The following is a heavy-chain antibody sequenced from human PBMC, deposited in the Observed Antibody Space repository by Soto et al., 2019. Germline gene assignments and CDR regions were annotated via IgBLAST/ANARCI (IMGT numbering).Heavy chain of an antibody. D-gene: IGHD6-19*01. J-gene: IGHJ4*02. CDR3: ARRRSGRYYDY. CDR1: GFTFSSYA. CDR2: ISGSGDST. Sequence: EVQLLESGGGLVQPGGSLRLSCAASGFTFSSYAMRWVRQAPVKGLEWVSAISGSGDSTYYADSVKGRFTISRDNSKNTLYLQMNSLRAEDTAVYYCARRRSGRYYDYWGQGTLVTVSS. V-gene: IGHV3-23*01.